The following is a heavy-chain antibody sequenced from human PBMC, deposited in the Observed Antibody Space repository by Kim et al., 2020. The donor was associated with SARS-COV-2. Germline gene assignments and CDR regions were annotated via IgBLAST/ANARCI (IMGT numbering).Heavy chain of an antibody. V-gene: IGHV3-21*01. J-gene: IGHJ6*02. CDR3: ASVAAAGPTVYHHYGMDV. CDR2: ISSSGSHT. CDR1: GLTFSSYS. Sequence: GGSLRLSCEASGLTFSSYSMNWVRQAPGKGLEWVSSISSSGSHTHYADSVKGRLTISRDNAKNSLYLQMNSLRAEDTAVYYCASVAAAGPTVYHHYGMDVWGQGTTVTVSS. D-gene: IGHD6-13*01.